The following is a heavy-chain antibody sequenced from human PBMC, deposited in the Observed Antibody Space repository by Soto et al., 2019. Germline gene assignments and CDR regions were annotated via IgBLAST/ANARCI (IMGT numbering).Heavy chain of an antibody. CDR1: GFTFDDYG. D-gene: IGHD3-16*02. CDR3: ARVGYDYVWGSYRDMKRVEGMDV. J-gene: IGHJ6*02. V-gene: IGHV3-20*04. CDR2: INWNGGST. Sequence: EVQLVESGGGVVRPGGSLRLSCAASGFTFDDYGMSWVRQAPGKGLEWVSGINWNGGSTGYADSVKGRFTISRDNAKNSLYLQMNSLRAEDTALYYCARVGYDYVWGSYRDMKRVEGMDVWGQGTTVTVSS.